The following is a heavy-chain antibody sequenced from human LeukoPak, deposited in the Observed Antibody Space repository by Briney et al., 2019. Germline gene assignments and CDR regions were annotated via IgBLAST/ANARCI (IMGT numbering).Heavy chain of an antibody. Sequence: PGGSLRLSCAASGFTFSSYGMHWVRQAPGKGLEWVAVISYDGSNKYYADSVKGRFTISRDNSKNTLYLQMNGLRAEDTAVYYCAKGCYYYGSGSYYNEAFNWFDPWGQGTLVTVSS. D-gene: IGHD3-10*01. J-gene: IGHJ5*02. CDR2: ISYDGSNK. V-gene: IGHV3-30*18. CDR3: AKGCYYYGSGSYYNEAFNWFDP. CDR1: GFTFSSYG.